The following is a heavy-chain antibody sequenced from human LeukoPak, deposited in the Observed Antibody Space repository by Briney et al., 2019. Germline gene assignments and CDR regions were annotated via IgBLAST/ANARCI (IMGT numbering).Heavy chain of an antibody. J-gene: IGHJ5*02. CDR1: GYTLTSYD. CDR2: MNPNSGNT. D-gene: IGHD3-10*01. CDR3: ARGKYYYGSGLAPPNWFDP. Sequence: ASVKVSCKASGYTLTSYDINWVRQATGQGLEWMGWMNPNSGNTGYAQKFQGRVTMTRNTSISTAYMELSSLRSEDTAVYYCARGKYYYGSGLAPPNWFDPWGQGTLVTVSS. V-gene: IGHV1-8*01.